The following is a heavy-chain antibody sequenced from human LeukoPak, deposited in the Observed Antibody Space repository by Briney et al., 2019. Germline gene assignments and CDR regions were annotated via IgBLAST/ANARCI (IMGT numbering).Heavy chain of an antibody. CDR2: INTNTGNP. V-gene: IGHV7-4-1*02. CDR1: GYTFTQYG. Sequence: GASVKVSCKASGYTFTQYGINWVRQAPGQGLEWMGWINTNTGNPTYAQGFTGRFVFSLDTSVSTAYLAISSLEAEDTAVYCCAGGGGSIWNWFDPWGLGILVTVSS. CDR3: AGGGGSIWNWFDP. J-gene: IGHJ5*02. D-gene: IGHD3-3*02.